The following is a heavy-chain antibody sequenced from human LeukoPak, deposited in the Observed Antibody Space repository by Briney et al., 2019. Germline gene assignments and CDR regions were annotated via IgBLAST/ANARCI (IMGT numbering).Heavy chain of an antibody. D-gene: IGHD6-13*01. CDR3: ASIGRTGISN. J-gene: IGHJ4*02. V-gene: IGHV3-21*01. CDR2: ISTSSTYR. CDR1: GFTFSSYS. Sequence: PGGSLRLSCAASGFTFSSYSMSWVRQAPGKGLEWVSGISTSSTYRLYADSVKGRFTISRDNAKNSLYLQMNSLRAEDTAVYYCASIGRTGISNWGQGTLVTVSS.